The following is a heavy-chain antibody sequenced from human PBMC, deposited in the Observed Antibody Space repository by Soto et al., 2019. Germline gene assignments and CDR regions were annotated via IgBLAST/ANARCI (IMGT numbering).Heavy chain of an antibody. CDR2: IYYSGST. CDR1: GGSISSGGYY. CDR3: ASNRPGGDVPRKYFQH. J-gene: IGHJ1*01. V-gene: IGHV4-31*03. Sequence: QVQLQESGPGLVKPSQTLSLTCTVSGGSISSGGYYWSWIRQHPGKGLEWIGYIYYSGSTYYNPSLTSRVTISVDTSKNQFSLKLSSVTAADTAVYYCASNRPGGDVPRKYFQHWGQGTLVTVSS. D-gene: IGHD2-21*02.